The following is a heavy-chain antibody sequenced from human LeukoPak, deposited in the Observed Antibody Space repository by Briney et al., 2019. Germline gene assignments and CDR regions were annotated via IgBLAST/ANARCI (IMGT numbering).Heavy chain of an antibody. CDR1: GGSTSSSNYY. D-gene: IGHD3-22*01. CDR2: IHYSGDT. J-gene: IGHJ3*02. Sequence: PSETLSLTCTVSGGSTSSSNYYWGWIRQPPGKGLEWIGGIHYSGDTYYNPSLKSRVTISVDTSKNQFSLKLSSVTAADTAVYYCARDSHYYDSRGPVHAFDIWGQGTMVTVSS. V-gene: IGHV4-39*07. CDR3: ARDSHYYDSRGPVHAFDI.